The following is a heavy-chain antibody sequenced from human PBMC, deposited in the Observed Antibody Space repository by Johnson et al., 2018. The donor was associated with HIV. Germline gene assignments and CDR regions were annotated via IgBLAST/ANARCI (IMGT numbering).Heavy chain of an antibody. V-gene: IGHV3-30*18. D-gene: IGHD6-19*01. Sequence: QVQLVESGGGVVQPGRSLRLSCAASGFTFSTYDMHWVRQAPGKGLEWVAIISYDGSNKYYADSVKGRFTISRDNSKNTLYMQMNSLRAEDTAVYYCAKEASGWYHAGDAFDIWGQGTMVTVSS. CDR1: GFTFSTYD. CDR2: ISYDGSNK. J-gene: IGHJ3*02. CDR3: AKEASGWYHAGDAFDI.